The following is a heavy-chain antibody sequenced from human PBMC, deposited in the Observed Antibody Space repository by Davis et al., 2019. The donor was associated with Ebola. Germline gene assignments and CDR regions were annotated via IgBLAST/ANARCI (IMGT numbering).Heavy chain of an antibody. J-gene: IGHJ5*02. CDR3: ARDSGSYYYNWFDP. D-gene: IGHD1-26*01. CDR2: MNPNSGNT. Sequence: AASVKVSCKASGYTFTSYDINWVRQATGQGLEWMGWMNPNSGNTGYAQKFQGRVTMTRNTSISTAYMELSSLRSEDTAVYYCARDSGSYYYNWFDPWGQGTLVTVSS. CDR1: GYTFTSYD. V-gene: IGHV1-8*01.